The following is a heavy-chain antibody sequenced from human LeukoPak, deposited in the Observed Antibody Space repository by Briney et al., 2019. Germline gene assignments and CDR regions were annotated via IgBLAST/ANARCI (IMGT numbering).Heavy chain of an antibody. J-gene: IGHJ3*02. CDR1: GYTFTGYD. CDR2: INPNIGGT. CDR3: ARVLAGQDAFDI. Sequence: ASVKVSCKASGYTFTGYDMHWVRQAPGQGLEWMGGINPNIGGTNYAQKFQGRVTMTRDTSISTAYMEMSRLRSDDTAVYYCARVLAGQDAFDIWGQGTMVTVSS. V-gene: IGHV1-2*02. D-gene: IGHD3-9*01.